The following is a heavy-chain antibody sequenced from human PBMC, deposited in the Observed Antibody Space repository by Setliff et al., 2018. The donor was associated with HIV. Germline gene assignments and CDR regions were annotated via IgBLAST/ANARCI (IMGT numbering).Heavy chain of an antibody. J-gene: IGHJ4*02. D-gene: IGHD3-10*01. CDR1: GFIFGKFA. CDR3: AKAETFYYGPGSYYHRY. CDR2: ISGSCVGT. V-gene: IGHV3-23*01. Sequence: PWGSLRLSCAASGFIFGKFAMNWVRQAPGKGLEWVSGISGSCVGTQTQGSVKGRFTISRDNPKNTLYLQMNSLRVDDTAVYYCAKAETFYYGPGSYYHRYWGQGTLVTVSS.